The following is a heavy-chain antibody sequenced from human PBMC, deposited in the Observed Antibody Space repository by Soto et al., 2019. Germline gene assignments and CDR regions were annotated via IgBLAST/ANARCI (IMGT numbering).Heavy chain of an antibody. CDR1: GYNFPNYW. Sequence: EVQLVQSGAEVKKPGDSLKISCKASGYNFPNYWIGWVRQMPGKGLEWLGIIYPADSDTRYSPSFEGQVTISVDKSISTAYLQWSSLRASDTAIYYCARSDNDYVGCFDPWGQGTLVTVSS. CDR3: ARSDNDYVGCFDP. J-gene: IGHJ5*02. D-gene: IGHD4-17*01. CDR2: IYPADSDT. V-gene: IGHV5-51*01.